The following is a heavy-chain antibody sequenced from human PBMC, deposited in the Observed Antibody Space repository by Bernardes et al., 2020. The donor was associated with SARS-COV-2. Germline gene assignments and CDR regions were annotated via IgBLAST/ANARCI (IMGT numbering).Heavy chain of an antibody. V-gene: IGHV3-23*01. J-gene: IGHJ6*02. CDR3: AKCVQGSYAMDV. D-gene: IGHD1-1*01. CDR1: GFIFSRNA. Sequence: GSLRLSCAASGFIFSRNAMTWVRQAPGKGLEWLSGISGSGGSTYYADSVKGRFTISRNNSKNTLYLEMNSLKAEDTAIYYCAKCVQGSYAMDVWGQWTTVTVAS. CDR2: ISGSGGST.